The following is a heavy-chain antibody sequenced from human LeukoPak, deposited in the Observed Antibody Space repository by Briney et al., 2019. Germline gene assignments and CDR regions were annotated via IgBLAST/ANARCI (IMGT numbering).Heavy chain of an antibody. CDR1: GYTFTKYW. Sequence: GESLKISCKASGYTFTKYWIGWVRQKPGKGLEWVALIYPADSDARYSPSFEGQVTISADKSSDTAYLHWSSLRASDTAMYFCVRREVGATLRFDPWGQGTLVIVSS. D-gene: IGHD1-26*01. V-gene: IGHV5-51*01. CDR2: IYPADSDA. CDR3: VRREVGATLRFDP. J-gene: IGHJ5*02.